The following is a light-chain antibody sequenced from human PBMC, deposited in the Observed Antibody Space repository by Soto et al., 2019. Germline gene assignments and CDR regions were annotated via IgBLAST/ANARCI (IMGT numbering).Light chain of an antibody. J-gene: IGLJ3*02. CDR3: LLSCGGVWV. CDR1: TGTVTSGFY. CDR2: YIG. Sequence: QTVVTQEPSLTVSPGGTVTLTGASSTGTVTSGFYPNWFQQKPGQAPRPLIYYIGNMYPWTTARFSGSLLGGKAALTVSGVQTEDEAEYFCLLSCGGVWVFGGGTKVTVL. V-gene: IGLV7-43*01.